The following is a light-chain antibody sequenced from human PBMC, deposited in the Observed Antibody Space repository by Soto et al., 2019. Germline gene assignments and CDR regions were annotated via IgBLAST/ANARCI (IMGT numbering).Light chain of an antibody. V-gene: IGLV2-11*01. CDR2: SVS. Sequence: QSALTQPRSVSGSPGQSVTISCTGTSSDVGGHNYVSWYQQYPGKAPKLLLSSVSKRPSGVPDRFSGSKSGNTASLTISGLQAEDKADYYCCSYAGSYTYVFGTGTKVTVL. J-gene: IGLJ1*01. CDR1: SSDVGGHNY. CDR3: CSYAGSYTYV.